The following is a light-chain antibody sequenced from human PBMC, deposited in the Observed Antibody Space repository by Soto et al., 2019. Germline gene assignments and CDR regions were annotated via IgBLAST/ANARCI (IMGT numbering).Light chain of an antibody. J-gene: IGLJ1*01. V-gene: IGLV2-14*01. CDR1: SSDVGNYNF. CDR3: SSYTSGSTPYD. CDR2: DVS. Sequence: QSALTQPASVSGSPGQSITITCTGTSSDVGNYNFVSWYQQHPGKAPKFIIYDVSNRPSGVSNRFSGSKSGNTASLTISGLQADDEADYYCSSYTSGSTPYDFGTGTKVTVL.